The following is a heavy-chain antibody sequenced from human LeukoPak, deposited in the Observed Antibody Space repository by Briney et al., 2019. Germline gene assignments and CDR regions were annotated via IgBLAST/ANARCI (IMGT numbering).Heavy chain of an antibody. CDR2: IDWDDDK. CDR1: GFSLNTSGMC. D-gene: IGHD2-2*01. V-gene: IGHV2-70*11. Sequence: SGPALVRPTQTLTLTCTFSGFSLNTSGMCVNWIRQPPGKALEWLARIDWDDDKYYSTSLKTRLTISKDTSKNQVVLTMTNMDPVDTGTYYCARIRRGSVASAAPGYYYYMDVWGKGTSVTVSS. CDR3: ARIRRGSVASAAPGYYYYMDV. J-gene: IGHJ6*03.